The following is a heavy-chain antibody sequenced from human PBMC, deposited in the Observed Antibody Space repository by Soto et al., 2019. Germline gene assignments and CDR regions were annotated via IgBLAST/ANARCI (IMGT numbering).Heavy chain of an antibody. CDR2: IFHSGST. V-gene: IGHV4-4*02. J-gene: IGHJ6*02. Sequence: SETLSLTCAVSGDPISSSNWWSWVRQSPEKGLEWIGHIFHSGSTNYNPSLKSRVTISVDKSQNQFSLKMNSVTAADTAVYYCAREEGDGNYYYYGVDVWGQGTTVTVSS. CDR3: AREEGDGNYYYYGVDV. CDR1: GDPISSSNW. D-gene: IGHD2-21*02.